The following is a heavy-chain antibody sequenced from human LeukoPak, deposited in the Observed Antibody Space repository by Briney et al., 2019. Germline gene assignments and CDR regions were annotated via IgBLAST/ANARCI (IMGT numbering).Heavy chain of an antibody. Sequence: SETLSLTCAVYGGSFSGYYWSWIRQPPGKGLEWIGEINHSGSTNYNPSLKSRVTISVDTSKNQFSLKLSSVTAADTAVYYCARAPYCGGDCYPDFDYWGQGTLVTVSS. J-gene: IGHJ4*02. V-gene: IGHV4-34*01. D-gene: IGHD2-21*02. CDR2: INHSGST. CDR1: GGSFSGYY. CDR3: ARAPYCGGDCYPDFDY.